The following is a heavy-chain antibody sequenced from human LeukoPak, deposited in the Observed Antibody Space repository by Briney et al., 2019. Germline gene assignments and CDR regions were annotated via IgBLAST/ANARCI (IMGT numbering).Heavy chain of an antibody. CDR3: AHRGRVTIN. CDR1: GFSLGTRGVG. D-gene: IGHD3-9*01. J-gene: IGHJ3*01. Sequence: SGPTLLKPTQTLTLTCTFSGFSLGTRGVGVGWIRQPPGKALEWLALIYWNDDKRYSPSLKSRLTITKDTSKNQVVLTMTNMDPVDTATYYCAHRGRVTINWGQGTMVTVSS. V-gene: IGHV2-5*01. CDR2: IYWNDDK.